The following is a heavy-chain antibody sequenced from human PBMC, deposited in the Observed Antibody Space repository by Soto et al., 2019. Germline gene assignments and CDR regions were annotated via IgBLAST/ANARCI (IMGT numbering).Heavy chain of an antibody. V-gene: IGHV4-38-2*01. Sequence: SDTLSLTSAVSGYCISIGYYWGWIRQPPGKGLEWIGSIYHSGSTYYNPSLKSRVTISVDTSKNQFSLKLSSVTAADTAVYYCARARGLVNGIWGYYYGMDVWGQGTTVTVSS. D-gene: IGHD1-20*01. CDR2: IYHSGST. CDR3: ARARGLVNGIWGYYYGMDV. J-gene: IGHJ6*02. CDR1: GYCISIGYY.